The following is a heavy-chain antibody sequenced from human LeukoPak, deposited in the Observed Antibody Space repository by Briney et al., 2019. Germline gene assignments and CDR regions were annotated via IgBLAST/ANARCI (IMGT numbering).Heavy chain of an antibody. CDR1: GGSISSGGYY. CDR2: ISSSSSYI. CDR3: AKNYYDSSGLFDY. J-gene: IGHJ4*02. Sequence: PSETLSLTCTVSGGSISSGGYYWSWIRQHPGKGLEWVSSISSSSSYIYYADSVKGRFTISRDNAKNSLHLQMNSLRAEDTAVYYCAKNYYDSSGLFDYWGQGTLVIVSS. D-gene: IGHD3-22*01. V-gene: IGHV3-21*01.